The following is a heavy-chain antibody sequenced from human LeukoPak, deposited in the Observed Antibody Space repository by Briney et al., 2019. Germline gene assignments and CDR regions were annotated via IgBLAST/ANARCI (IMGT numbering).Heavy chain of an antibody. CDR2: INWNGGST. J-gene: IGHJ3*02. V-gene: IGHV3-20*04. Sequence: GGSLRLSCAASGFTFDDYGMSWVRQAPGKGLEWVSGINWNGGSTGYADSVKGRFTISRDNAKNSLYLQMNSLGAEDTALYYSARYLADIVVVPAAFDAFDIWGQGTMVTVSS. CDR3: ARYLADIVVVPAAFDAFDI. CDR1: GFTFDDYG. D-gene: IGHD2-2*01.